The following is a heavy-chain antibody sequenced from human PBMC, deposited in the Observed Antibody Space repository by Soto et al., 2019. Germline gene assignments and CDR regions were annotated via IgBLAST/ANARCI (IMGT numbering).Heavy chain of an antibody. Sequence: QVQLVQSGAEVKKPGASVKVSCKASGYTFTSYYMHWVRQAPGQGLEWMGIINPSGGSTSYAQKFQGRVTMTRDTSTSTVYMELSSLRSEDTDVYYCASEEVVAPTYYYYYNMDVWGKGTTVTVCS. J-gene: IGHJ6*03. V-gene: IGHV1-46*03. CDR3: ASEEVVAPTYYYYYNMDV. CDR1: GYTFTSYY. D-gene: IGHD2-15*01. CDR2: INPSGGST.